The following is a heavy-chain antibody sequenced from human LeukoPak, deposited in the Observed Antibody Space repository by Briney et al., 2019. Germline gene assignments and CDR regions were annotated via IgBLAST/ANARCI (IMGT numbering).Heavy chain of an antibody. CDR3: ARGTRRAVAATGGYYFDY. V-gene: IGHV4-34*01. Sequence: PSETLSLTCAVYGGPFSGYYWSWIRQPPGKGLEWIGEINHSGSTNYNPSLKSRVTISVDTSKNQFSLKLSSVTAADTAVYYCARGTRRAVAATGGYYFDYWGQGTLVTVSS. J-gene: IGHJ4*02. CDR1: GGPFSGYY. D-gene: IGHD6-19*01. CDR2: INHSGST.